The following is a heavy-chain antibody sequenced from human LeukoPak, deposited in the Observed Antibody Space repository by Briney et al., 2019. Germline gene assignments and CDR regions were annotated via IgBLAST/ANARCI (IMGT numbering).Heavy chain of an antibody. J-gene: IGHJ6*03. Sequence: NSSETLSLTCTVSGGSISSSSYYWGWIRQPPGKGLEWIGSIYYSGSTYYNPSLKSRVTISVDTSKNQFSLKLSSVTAADTAVYYCARIYYYYYYMDVWGKGTTVTVSS. CDR2: IYYSGST. V-gene: IGHV4-39*07. CDR3: ARIYYYYYYMDV. CDR1: GGSISSSSYY.